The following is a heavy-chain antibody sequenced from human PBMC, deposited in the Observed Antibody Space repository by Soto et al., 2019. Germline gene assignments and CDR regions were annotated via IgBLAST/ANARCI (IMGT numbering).Heavy chain of an antibody. CDR1: GFTFTTFG. D-gene: IGHD2-15*01. Sequence: QVHLVESGGGVVQPGKSLRLSCSASGFTFTTFGMHWVHQAPGKGLEWVGFISYDGSNKYHADSVKGRITISRDNSRNTVYLQMNSLRAEDTAVYYCAKDLTPLGYCGGGRCYIYGMDVWGQGTTVTVSS. CDR2: ISYDGSNK. J-gene: IGHJ6*02. V-gene: IGHV3-30*18. CDR3: AKDLTPLGYCGGGRCYIYGMDV.